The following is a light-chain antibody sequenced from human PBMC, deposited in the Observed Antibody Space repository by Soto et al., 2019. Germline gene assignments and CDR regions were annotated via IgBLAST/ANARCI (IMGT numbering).Light chain of an antibody. CDR2: DAS. J-gene: IGKJ1*01. CDR3: QQYKVYSKT. CDR1: QSITKC. V-gene: IGKV1-5*01. Sequence: DIQMTQSPSSLSASVRDRVTITCRASQSITKCVAWYQQKPGKAPRLLIYDASTLESGVPSRFSGSGSGTEFTLSISSLQPDDFATYYCQQYKVYSKTFGQGTKVDI.